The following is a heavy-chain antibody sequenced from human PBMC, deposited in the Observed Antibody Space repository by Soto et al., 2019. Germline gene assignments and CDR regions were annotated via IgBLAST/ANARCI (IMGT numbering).Heavy chain of an antibody. V-gene: IGHV3-7*03. Sequence: ERTLRLPCAPSPFSFSRNWMSWDHQAPGNGHEWMATITQDRSEKYSVDSVKGQFPMSRDNATNPLYRQMNSLRHEDTAVYYCARGPPYYYDSSGPGYYFDYWGQGTLVTVSS. CDR2: ITQDRSEK. J-gene: IGHJ4*02. CDR1: PFSFSRNW. CDR3: ARGPPYYYDSSGPGYYFDY. D-gene: IGHD3-22*01.